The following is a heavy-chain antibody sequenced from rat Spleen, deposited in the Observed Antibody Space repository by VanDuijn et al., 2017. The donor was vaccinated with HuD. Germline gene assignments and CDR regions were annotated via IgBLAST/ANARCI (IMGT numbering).Heavy chain of an antibody. CDR3: ATQLGAEVFDY. CDR2: IIYDGSRT. V-gene: IGHV5S10*01. J-gene: IGHJ2*01. D-gene: IGHD5-1*01. CDR1: GFTFSDYN. Sequence: EVQLVESGGGLVQPGRSLKLSCAASGFTFSDYNMAWVRQAPKKGLEWVATIIYDGSRTYYRDSVKGRFTISRDNAKSTLYLQMDSLRSEDTATYYCATQLGAEVFDYWGQGVMVTVSS.